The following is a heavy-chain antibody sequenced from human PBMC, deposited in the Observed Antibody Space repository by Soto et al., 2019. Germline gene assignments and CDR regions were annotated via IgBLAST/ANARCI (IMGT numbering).Heavy chain of an antibody. V-gene: IGHV4-34*01. CDR3: GRGKHQRITRLGGVTRNWFAP. CDR2: INHSGST. D-gene: IGHD3-10*01. CDR1: GVSFSGYY. Sequence: SETLSLTCAVYGVSFSGYYWSWIRQPPGKGLEWIGEINHSGSTNYNPSLKSRVTISVDTSKNQFSLKLSSVTAADTAVYYCGRGKHQRITRLGGVTRNWFAPWGQETLVTVSS. J-gene: IGHJ5*02.